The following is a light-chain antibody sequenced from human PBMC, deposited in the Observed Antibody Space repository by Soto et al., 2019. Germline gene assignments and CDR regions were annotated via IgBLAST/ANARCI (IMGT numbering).Light chain of an antibody. CDR1: SSNIGAGKD. Sequence: QSVLTQPPSVSGAPGQRVTISCTGSSSNIGAGKDVHWYRQLPGAAPKFLISDSNHRPSGVPDRFSVSKSGASASLAITGLRAEDEGDYFCQSYGTSLRGLYVFGTGTKVTVL. V-gene: IGLV1-40*01. J-gene: IGLJ1*01. CDR3: QSYGTSLRGLYV. CDR2: DSN.